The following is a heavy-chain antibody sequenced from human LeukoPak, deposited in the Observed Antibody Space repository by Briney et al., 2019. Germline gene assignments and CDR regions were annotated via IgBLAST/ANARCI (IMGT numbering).Heavy chain of an antibody. Sequence: QSGGSLRLSCAASGFTFSSYDMHWVRQVIGEGLQWVSGIGTAADTYYVGSVKGRFTISRENAKNSLYLQMNNLRAGDTAVYYCARASACGAPSCNLHLGFYNGFDVWGQGTTVTVSS. CDR1: GFTFSSYD. CDR3: ARASACGAPSCNLHLGFYNGFDV. CDR2: IGTAADT. V-gene: IGHV3-13*01. D-gene: IGHD2-21*01. J-gene: IGHJ6*02.